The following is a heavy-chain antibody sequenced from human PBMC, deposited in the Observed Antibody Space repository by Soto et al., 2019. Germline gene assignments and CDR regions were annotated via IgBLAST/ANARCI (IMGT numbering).Heavy chain of an antibody. D-gene: IGHD2-15*01. CDR3: ARGSLYCSGGSCLNWFDP. CDR2: ISYDGSNK. CDR1: GFTFSSYA. V-gene: IGHV3-30-3*01. J-gene: IGHJ5*02. Sequence: GGSLRLSCAASGFTFSSYAMHWVRQAPGKGLEWVAVISYDGSNKYYADSVKGRFTISRDNSKNTLYPQMNSLRAEDTAVYYCARGSLYCSGGSCLNWFDPWGQGTLVTVSS.